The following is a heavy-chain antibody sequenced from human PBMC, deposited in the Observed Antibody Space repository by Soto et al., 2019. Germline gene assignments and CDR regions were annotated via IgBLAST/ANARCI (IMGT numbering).Heavy chain of an antibody. CDR2: IYHSGSP. D-gene: IGHD3-9*01. CDR3: ARALPYYDILTGYYRGSWFDP. J-gene: IGHJ5*02. V-gene: IGHV4-30-2*01. Sequence: QLQLQDSGSGLVKPSQTLSLTCAVSGGSLSSGGYSWSWIRQPPGKGLAWIGYIYHSGSPYYNPPLKSRVPITVDRYKNQFSLKLSSVTAADTAVYSCARALPYYDILTGYYRGSWFDPCGQGTLVTVSA. CDR1: GGSLSSGGYS.